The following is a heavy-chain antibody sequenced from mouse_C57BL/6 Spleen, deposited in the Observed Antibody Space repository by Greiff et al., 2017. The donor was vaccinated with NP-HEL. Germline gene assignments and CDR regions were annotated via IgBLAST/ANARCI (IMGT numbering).Heavy chain of an antibody. CDR1: GFTFSDYG. CDR2: ISSGSSTI. V-gene: IGHV5-17*01. D-gene: IGHD1-1*01. CDR3: ARRLLRWDAMDY. Sequence: EVKVEESGGGLVKPGGSLKLSCAASGFTFSDYGMHWVRQAPEKGLEWVAYISSGSSTIYYADTVKGRFTISRDNAKNTLFLQMTSLRSEDTAMYYCARRLLRWDAMDYWGQGTSVTVSS. J-gene: IGHJ4*01.